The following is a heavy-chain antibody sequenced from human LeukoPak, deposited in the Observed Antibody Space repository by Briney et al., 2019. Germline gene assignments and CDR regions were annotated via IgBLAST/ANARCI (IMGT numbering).Heavy chain of an antibody. CDR3: ARAKTTVTDAAGMGIDY. V-gene: IGHV4-59*01. CDR2: IYYSGST. D-gene: IGHD4-17*01. J-gene: IGHJ4*02. CDR1: GGSISSYY. Sequence: SETLSLTCTVSGGSISSYYWSWIRQPPGKGLEWIGYIYYSGSTNYNPSLKSRVTISVDTSKNQFSLKLSSVTAADTAVYYCARAKTTVTDAAGMGIDYWGQGTLVTVSS.